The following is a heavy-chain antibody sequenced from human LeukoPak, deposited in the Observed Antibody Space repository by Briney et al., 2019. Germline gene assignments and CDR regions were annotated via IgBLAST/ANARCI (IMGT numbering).Heavy chain of an antibody. CDR3: AKATEHGYCSGTSCYSGMFDC. CDR2: ISGSGCRT. J-gene: IGHJ4*01. V-gene: IGHV3-23*01. Sequence: GSLRVSCAASGFTFSTYVMAWVRQAPGKGLEWVSAISGSGCRTYYADSVKGRATSYRDNSKNTVYLQMRRMRAEDTAVYYCAKATEHGYCSGTSCYSGMFDCWGQGTLVIVSS. CDR1: GFTFSTYV. D-gene: IGHD2-15*01.